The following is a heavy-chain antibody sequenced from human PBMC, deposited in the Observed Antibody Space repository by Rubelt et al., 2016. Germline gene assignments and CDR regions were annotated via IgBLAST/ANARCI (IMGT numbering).Heavy chain of an antibody. Sequence: TCSVSNYSISSNYFWVWVRQPPGKGLEWIGSIYHTGTTYYSASLESRVIISVDTSKNQFSLRLTPVTAADTAMYYCARRSFYGSGLWFDPWGQGTLVTVSS. V-gene: IGHV4-38-2*02. CDR2: IYHTGTT. CDR3: ARRSFYGSGLWFDP. D-gene: IGHD3-10*01. J-gene: IGHJ5*02. CDR1: NYSISSNYF.